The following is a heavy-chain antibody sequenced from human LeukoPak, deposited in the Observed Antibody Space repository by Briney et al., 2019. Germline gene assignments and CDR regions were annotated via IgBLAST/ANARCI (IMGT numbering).Heavy chain of an antibody. CDR1: GYTFTSYG. V-gene: IGHV1-18*01. D-gene: IGHD3-3*01. CDR3: ARSITIFGVVPYYMDV. J-gene: IGHJ6*03. Sequence: ASVKVSCKASGYTFTSYGISWVRQAPGQGLEWMGWISAYNGNTNYAQKLQGRVTMTTDTSTSTAYMELRSLRSDDTAVYYCARSITIFGVVPYYMDVWGKGTTVTVSS. CDR2: ISAYNGNT.